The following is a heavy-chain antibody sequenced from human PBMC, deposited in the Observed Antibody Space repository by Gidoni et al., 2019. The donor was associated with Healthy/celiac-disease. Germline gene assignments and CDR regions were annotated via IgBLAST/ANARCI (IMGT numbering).Heavy chain of an antibody. J-gene: IGHJ2*01. D-gene: IGHD3-9*01. V-gene: IGHV4-34*01. CDR1: GGSFSGYY. CDR2: INHSGST. Sequence: QVQLQQWGAGLLKPSETLSLTCAVYGGSFSGYYWRWIRQPPGKGLEWIGEINHSGSTNYNPSLNGRVSLSVDPSKNQFSLKLISVTAAATAVYYCARAYYDILTGYRKSLRGRYFDLWGRGTLVTVSS. CDR3: ARAYYDILTGYRKSLRGRYFDL.